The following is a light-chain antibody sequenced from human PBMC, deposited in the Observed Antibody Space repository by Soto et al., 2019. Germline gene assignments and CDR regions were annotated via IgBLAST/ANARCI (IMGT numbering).Light chain of an antibody. CDR2: DVS. J-gene: IGLJ1*01. Sequence: QSALTQPASVSGSPGQSITISCTGTSSDVGAYNYVSWYQQHPGKVPKLMIYDVSDRPSGVLNRFSGSKSGNTASLTISGLQAEDEADYYCSSFTRSNSYVFGTGTKLTFL. V-gene: IGLV2-14*03. CDR1: SSDVGAYNY. CDR3: SSFTRSNSYV.